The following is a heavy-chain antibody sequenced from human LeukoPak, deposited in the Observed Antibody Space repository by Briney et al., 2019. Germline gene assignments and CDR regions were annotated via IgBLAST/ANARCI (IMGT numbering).Heavy chain of an antibody. CDR2: IYIDGDT. V-gene: IGHV3-66*01. CDR1: GFTVSSNY. J-gene: IGHJ4*02. D-gene: IGHD6-19*01. CDR3: ARDRGSAWYDY. Sequence: GGSVRLSCAASGFTVSSNYMSWVRQAPGKGLEWVSVIYIDGDTYYADSVKGRFTISRDNSKNTLYLQMNSLRAEDTAVYFCARDRGSAWYDYWGQGTLVTVSS.